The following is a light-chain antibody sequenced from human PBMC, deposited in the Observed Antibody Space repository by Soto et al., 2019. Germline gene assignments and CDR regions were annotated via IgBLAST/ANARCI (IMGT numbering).Light chain of an antibody. CDR1: QNISSY. CDR2: AAS. CDR3: QQSYSSPLT. V-gene: IGKV1-39*01. J-gene: IGKJ4*01. Sequence: DIQMTQSPSSLSVSVGDRVTITCRASQNISSYLNWYQQKPGSAPKLLIYAASSLQSGVPSRFSGSGSGADSTLTFSSLQPEDFATYYCQQSYSSPLTFGGGTKVEIK.